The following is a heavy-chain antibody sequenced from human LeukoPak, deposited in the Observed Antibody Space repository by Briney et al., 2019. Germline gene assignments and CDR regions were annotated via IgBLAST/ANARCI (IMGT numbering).Heavy chain of an antibody. CDR3: AKDNLAMVRGTKRSYYYMDV. D-gene: IGHD3-10*01. CDR2: ISYDGSNK. Sequence: GESLRLSCAASGFTFSNYWMNWVRQAPGKGLEWVAVISYDGSNKYYADSVKGRFTISRDDSKNTLYLQMNSLRAEDTAVYYCAKDNLAMVRGTKRSYYYMDVWGKGTTVTVSS. J-gene: IGHJ6*03. V-gene: IGHV3-30*18. CDR1: GFTFSNYW.